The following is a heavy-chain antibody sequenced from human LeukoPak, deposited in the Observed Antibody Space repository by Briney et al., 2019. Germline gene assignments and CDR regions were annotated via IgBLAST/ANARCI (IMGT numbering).Heavy chain of an antibody. CDR3: ARGSGRWLQMGGFDY. CDR1: GFTFSSYE. J-gene: IGHJ4*02. D-gene: IGHD5-24*01. Sequence: PGGSLRLSCAASGFTFSSYEMNCVRQAPGKGLEWVSYISSSGSTIYYADSVKGRFTISRDNAKNSLYLQMSSLRAEDTAVYYCARGSGRWLQMGGFDYWGQGTLVTVSS. CDR2: ISSSGSTI. V-gene: IGHV3-48*03.